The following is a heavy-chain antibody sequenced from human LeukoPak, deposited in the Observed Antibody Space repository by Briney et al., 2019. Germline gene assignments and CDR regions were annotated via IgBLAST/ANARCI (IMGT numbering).Heavy chain of an antibody. CDR3: ARDSLEGEWELRFDY. D-gene: IGHD1-26*01. CDR1: GFTFSSYS. V-gene: IGHV3-21*01. CDR2: ISSSSSYI. J-gene: IGHJ4*02. Sequence: GGSLRLSCAASGFTFSSYSMNWVRQAPGKGLEWVSSISSSSSYIYYADSVKGRFTISRDNAKNSLYLQMNSLRAEDTAVYYCARDSLEGEWELRFDYRGQGTLVTVSS.